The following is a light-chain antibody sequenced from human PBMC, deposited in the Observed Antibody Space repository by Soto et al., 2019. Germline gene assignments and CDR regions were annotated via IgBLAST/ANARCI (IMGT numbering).Light chain of an antibody. Sequence: PGERVTLSCRASQSVSSSYLTWYQQKPGQAPRLLIYGASTRATGIPARFSGSGSGTDFTLTISSLQPEDFAVYYCQQYNAYPWTFGQGTKVDIK. J-gene: IGKJ1*01. CDR2: GAS. CDR1: QSVSSSY. V-gene: IGKV3D-7*01. CDR3: QQYNAYPWT.